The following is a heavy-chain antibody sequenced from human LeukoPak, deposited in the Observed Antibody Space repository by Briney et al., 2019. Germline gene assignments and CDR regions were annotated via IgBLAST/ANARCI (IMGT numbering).Heavy chain of an antibody. Sequence: SETLSLTCTVSGGSMSPYYWSWMRQPPGKGPEYVGYIFYTGGTNYNPSLKRRVAVSLDTSKNQFSLKLSSVTATDTAVYYCARLGFCRGDNCLDDYWGQGTLVTVSS. D-gene: IGHD2-15*01. CDR3: ARLGFCRGDNCLDDY. J-gene: IGHJ4*02. V-gene: IGHV4-59*08. CDR1: GGSMSPYY. CDR2: IFYTGGT.